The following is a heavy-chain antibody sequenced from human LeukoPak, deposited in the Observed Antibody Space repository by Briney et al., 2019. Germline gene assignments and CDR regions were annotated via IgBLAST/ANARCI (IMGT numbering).Heavy chain of an antibody. V-gene: IGHV6-1*01. D-gene: IGHD3-22*01. CDR3: ARVYDSSGYYFLPGAFDI. CDR1: GDSVSSNSAA. Sequence: SQTLSLTCAISGDSVSSNSAAWNWIRQSPSRGLEWLGRTYYRSKWYNDYAVSVKSRITINPDTSKNQFSLQLNSVTPEYTAVYYCARVYDSSGYYFLPGAFDIWGQGTMVTVSS. CDR2: TYYRSKWYN. J-gene: IGHJ3*02.